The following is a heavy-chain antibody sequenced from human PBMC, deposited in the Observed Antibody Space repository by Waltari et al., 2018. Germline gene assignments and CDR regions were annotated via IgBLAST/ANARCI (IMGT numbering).Heavy chain of an antibody. CDR3: AKEGIAVAGRPYYFDY. J-gene: IGHJ4*02. D-gene: IGHD6-19*01. Sequence: EVQLVESGGGLVQPGGSLRLSCAASGFTFSSYAMSWVRQAQGKGLEWVSAISGSGGSTYYADSVKGRFTISRDNSKNTLYLQMNSLRAEDTAVYYCAKEGIAVAGRPYYFDYWGQGTLVTVSS. CDR2: ISGSGGST. V-gene: IGHV3-23*04. CDR1: GFTFSSYA.